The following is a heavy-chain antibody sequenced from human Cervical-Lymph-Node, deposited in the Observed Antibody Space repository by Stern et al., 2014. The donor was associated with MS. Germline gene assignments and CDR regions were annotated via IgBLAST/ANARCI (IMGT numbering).Heavy chain of an antibody. CDR1: GGSISNYS. CDR2: IDYSGST. J-gene: IGHJ5*02. CDR3: ARDVSSSSGRGWFDP. D-gene: IGHD6-6*01. V-gene: IGHV4-59*01. Sequence: QVQLQESGPGLVKPSETLSLTCTVSGGSISNYSWSWIRQPPGKGLEWIGYIDYSGSTNYNPSFKSRGTISVDTSKNQFSLKLSSVTAADTAVYYCARDVSSSSGRGWFDPWGQGTLVTVSS.